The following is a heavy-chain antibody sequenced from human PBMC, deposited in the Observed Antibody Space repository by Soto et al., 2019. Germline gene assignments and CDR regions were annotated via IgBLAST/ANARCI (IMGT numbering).Heavy chain of an antibody. J-gene: IGHJ6*02. CDR3: ARPLGYCSSTSCGSYYYYGMDV. Sequence: QVQLVQSGAEVKKPGSSVKVSCKASGGTFSSYAISWVRQARGQGLEWMGGIIPIFGTANYAQKFQGRVTITADESTSTAYMELSSLRSEDTAVYYCARPLGYCSSTSCGSYYYYGMDVWGQGTTVTVSS. V-gene: IGHV1-69*01. CDR2: IIPIFGTA. CDR1: GGTFSSYA. D-gene: IGHD2-2*01.